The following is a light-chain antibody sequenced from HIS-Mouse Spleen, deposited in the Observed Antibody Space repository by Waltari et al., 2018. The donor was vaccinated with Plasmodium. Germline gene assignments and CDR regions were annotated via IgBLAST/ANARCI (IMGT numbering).Light chain of an antibody. CDR1: SSDVGSYNL. CDR3: CSYAGSSYV. V-gene: IGLV2-23*01. CDR2: EGS. J-gene: IGLJ1*01. Sequence: QSALTQPASVSGSPGQSITISCTGTSSDVGSYNLVSWYQQHPGKAPKLMIYEGSKRSLGVSNVFSGSKSGSTASLTISGLQAEDVADYYCCSYAGSSYVFGTGTKVIV.